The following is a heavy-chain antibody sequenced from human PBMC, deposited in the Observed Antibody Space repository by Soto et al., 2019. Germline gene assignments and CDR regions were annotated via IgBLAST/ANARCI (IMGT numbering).Heavy chain of an antibody. V-gene: IGHV1-18*04. Sequence: QVQLVQSGGEVKKPGASVNVSCKASGYTFTSYGICWVRQAPGQGLEWMGWVSSNNGNTEYAQKIQDRVTMTTDTSTNTAYMELRNLRSADTAIYYCARDGGFSRGCDFWGQGTLLTVSS. CDR1: GYTFTSYG. CDR2: VSSNNGNT. D-gene: IGHD5-18*01. J-gene: IGHJ4*02. CDR3: ARDGGFSRGCDF.